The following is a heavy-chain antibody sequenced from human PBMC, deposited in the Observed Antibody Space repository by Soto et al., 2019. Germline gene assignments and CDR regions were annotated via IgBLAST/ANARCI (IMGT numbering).Heavy chain of an antibody. CDR2: MNPSNGNA. CDR3: ARAVGIAVTGLDL. V-gene: IGHV1-8*01. CDR1: GYNFIISH. D-gene: IGHD6-19*01. J-gene: IGHJ5*02. Sequence: QEQLVQSGAEVKRPGASVKFSCRASGYNFIISHINWVRQAAGQGPEWMGWMNPSNGNAAFARNFQVRVSLTRDSSTDTAYMELGGLSSGDTAIYYCARAVGIAVTGLDLWGPGTLVTVSS.